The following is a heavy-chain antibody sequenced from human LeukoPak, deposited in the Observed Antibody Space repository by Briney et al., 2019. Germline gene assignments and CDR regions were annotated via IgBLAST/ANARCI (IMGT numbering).Heavy chain of an antibody. Sequence: GASVKVSCKASGYTFTSYAMNWVRQAPGQGLEWMGWINTNTGNPTYAQGFTGRFVFSLDTSVSTAYLQISSLKAEDTAVYYCAREGGCSGGSCYSEKADFDYWGQGTLVTVSS. D-gene: IGHD2-15*01. CDR1: GYTFTSYA. J-gene: IGHJ4*02. CDR2: INTNTGNP. V-gene: IGHV7-4-1*02. CDR3: AREGGCSGGSCYSEKADFDY.